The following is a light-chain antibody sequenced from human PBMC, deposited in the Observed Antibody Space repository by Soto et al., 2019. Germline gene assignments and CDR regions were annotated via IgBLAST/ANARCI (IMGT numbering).Light chain of an antibody. CDR3: LQDINYPWT. V-gene: IGKV1-5*03. Sequence: DILITQSPSSLSSSVLERFTITCRASQSISSWLAWYQQKPGKAPKLLIYKASTLKSGVPPRFSGSGSGTDFTLAISSLQPEDSATYYCLQDINYPWTFGQGTKVDIK. J-gene: IGKJ1*01. CDR2: KAS. CDR1: QSISSW.